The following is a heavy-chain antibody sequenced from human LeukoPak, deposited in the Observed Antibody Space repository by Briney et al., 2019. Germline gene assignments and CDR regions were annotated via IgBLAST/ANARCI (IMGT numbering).Heavy chain of an antibody. D-gene: IGHD6-19*01. CDR2: IYYSGST. V-gene: IGHV4-39*01. Sequence: SETLSLTCTVSRGSISSSSYYWGWIRQPPGKGLEWIGSIYYSGSTYYNPSLKSRVTISVDTSKNQFSLKLSSVTAADTAVYYCARNLMEQWLVESEGVVDPWGQGTLVTVSS. CDR1: RGSISSSSYY. CDR3: ARNLMEQWLVESEGVVDP. J-gene: IGHJ5*02.